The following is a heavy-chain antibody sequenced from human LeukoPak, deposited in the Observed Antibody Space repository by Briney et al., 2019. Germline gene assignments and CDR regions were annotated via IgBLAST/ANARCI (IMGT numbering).Heavy chain of an antibody. Sequence: GASVKVSCKTSGYIFTAYYIHWLRQAPGQGLEWMGWINTHTNGTRFAQRFQGRVTPTRDTSITTVYMELSSLRSDDTAVYYCARDGDYCSAATCYTDWGQGTLVSVSS. CDR2: INTHTNGT. V-gene: IGHV1-2*02. CDR1: GYIFTAYY. J-gene: IGHJ4*02. CDR3: ARDGDYCSAATCYTD. D-gene: IGHD2-15*01.